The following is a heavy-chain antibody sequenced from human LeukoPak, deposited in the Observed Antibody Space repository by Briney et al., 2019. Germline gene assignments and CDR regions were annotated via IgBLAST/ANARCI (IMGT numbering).Heavy chain of an antibody. CDR2: IIPILGIA. CDR3: AINPTSRYSGYDGNDY. D-gene: IGHD5-12*01. CDR1: GGTFSSYA. Sequence: AAVKVSCKASGGTFSSYAISCVRQAPGRGLEWMGRIIPILGIANYAQKFQGRVTITADKSTSTAYMELSSLRSQDTAVYYCAINPTSRYSGYDGNDYWGQGTLVTVSS. J-gene: IGHJ4*02. V-gene: IGHV1-69*04.